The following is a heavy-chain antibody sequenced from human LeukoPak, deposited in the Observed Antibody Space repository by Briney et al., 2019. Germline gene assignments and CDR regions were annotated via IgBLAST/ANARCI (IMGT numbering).Heavy chain of an antibody. CDR1: GYTFTSYA. Sequence: ASVKVSCKASGYTFTSYAMNWVRQAPGQGLEWMGWINTNTGNPTYAQGFTGRFVLSLDTSVSTAYLQISSLKAEDTAVYYCARGGYYGSGSYYTRRWFDPWGQGTLVTVSS. CDR2: INTNTGNP. D-gene: IGHD3-10*01. J-gene: IGHJ5*02. V-gene: IGHV7-4-1*02. CDR3: ARGGYYGSGSYYTRRWFDP.